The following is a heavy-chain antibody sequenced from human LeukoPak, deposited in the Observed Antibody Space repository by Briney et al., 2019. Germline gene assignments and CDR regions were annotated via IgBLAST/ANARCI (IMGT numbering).Heavy chain of an antibody. Sequence: SVKVSCKASGGTFSNYAVSWVRQAPGRGLEWMGGIIPIFHTANYAQKFQGRVTVTAVESTSTAYMELSGLRSEDTAIYYCAREYAYSSSWYVRGDAFDIWGQGTMVTVSS. V-gene: IGHV1-69*01. J-gene: IGHJ3*02. CDR1: GGTFSNYA. CDR2: IIPIFHTA. CDR3: AREYAYSSSWYVRGDAFDI. D-gene: IGHD6-13*01.